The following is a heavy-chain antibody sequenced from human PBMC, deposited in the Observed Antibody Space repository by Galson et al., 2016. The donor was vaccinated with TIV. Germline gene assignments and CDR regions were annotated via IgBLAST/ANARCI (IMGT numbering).Heavy chain of an antibody. Sequence: SLRLSCAASGFTFSNYVMGWVRQAPGKGLEWVSSISDTGISRYYADSVKGRFTISRDNSRNMLYLQMNSLRAEDTALYFCSKIAILGKIAIHFEYWGQGNLLNLSS. CDR3: SKIAILGKIAIHFEY. CDR1: GFTFSNYV. J-gene: IGHJ4*02. CDR2: ISDTGISR. V-gene: IGHV3-23*01. D-gene: IGHD2-21*01.